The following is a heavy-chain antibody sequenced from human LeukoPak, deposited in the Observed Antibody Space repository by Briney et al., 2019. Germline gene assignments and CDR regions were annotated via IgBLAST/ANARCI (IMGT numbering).Heavy chain of an antibody. D-gene: IGHD1-26*01. CDR1: GFTFSDYY. J-gene: IGHJ4*02. CDR3: ARAVGVRTHYYFDY. Sequence: AGGSLRLSCAASGFTFSDYYMSWIRQAPGKGLEWVSYISSSGSTIYPPDSVKGRFTFSRANAKNSLYLTMNSLRAEDTAGYYCARAVGVRTHYYFDYWGQGTLVTVSS. CDR2: ISSSGSTI. V-gene: IGHV3-11*01.